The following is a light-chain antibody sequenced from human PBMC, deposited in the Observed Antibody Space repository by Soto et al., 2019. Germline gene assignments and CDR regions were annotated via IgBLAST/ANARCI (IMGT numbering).Light chain of an antibody. CDR1: QSVGSA. CDR2: GAS. CDR3: QQYKDWPT. V-gene: IGKV3-15*01. J-gene: IGKJ1*01. Sequence: EMVMTPSPATLSPSPGDRASLSCRASQSVGSALAWYQQTPGQAPRLLIYGASTRATGIPARFSGSGSGTEFTLTISSLQSEDFAVYYCQQYKDWPTFGQGTKVDIK.